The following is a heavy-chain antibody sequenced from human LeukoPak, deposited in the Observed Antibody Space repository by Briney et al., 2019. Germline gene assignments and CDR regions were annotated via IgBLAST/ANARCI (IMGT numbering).Heavy chain of an antibody. V-gene: IGHV3-23*01. J-gene: IGHJ4*02. CDR2: ISGSGGST. D-gene: IGHD3-22*01. Sequence: GGSLRLSCAASGFTFSSYAMSWVRQAPGKGLEWVSAISGSGGSTYYADSVKGRFTISRDNSKNTLFLQMNSLRAEDTAVYYCAKIPVSYSSGWSNFDYWGQGTLVTVSS. CDR3: AKIPVSYSSGWSNFDY. CDR1: GFTFSSYA.